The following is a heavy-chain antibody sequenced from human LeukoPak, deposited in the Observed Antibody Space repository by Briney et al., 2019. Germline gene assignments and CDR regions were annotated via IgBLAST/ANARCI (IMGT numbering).Heavy chain of an antibody. D-gene: IGHD3-22*01. V-gene: IGHV3-23*01. Sequence: PGGSLRLSCAASGFTFSSYAMSWVRQAPGKGLEWVSAISGSGGSTYYADSVKGQFTISRDNSKNTLYLQMNSLRAEDTAVYYCAKGPPRGDSSGYYFDYWGQGTLVTVSS. CDR3: AKGPPRGDSSGYYFDY. CDR1: GFTFSSYA. J-gene: IGHJ4*02. CDR2: ISGSGGST.